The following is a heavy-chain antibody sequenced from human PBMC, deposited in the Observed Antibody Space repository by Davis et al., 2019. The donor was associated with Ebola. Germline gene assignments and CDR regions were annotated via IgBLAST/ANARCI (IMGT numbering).Heavy chain of an antibody. CDR2: IFPRDSDT. V-gene: IGHV5-51*01. CDR3: ASLRRTITGMDDGFDI. CDR1: GYDFTSSC. D-gene: IGHD2-8*02. J-gene: IGHJ3*02. Sequence: GESLKISCTASGYDFTSSCIAWARLMPGKGLEWMGIIFPRDSDTRYSPSFQGQVRISVDQSINTAYLQWSSLKASDSGMYYCASLRRTITGMDDGFDIWGEGTMVTVSS.